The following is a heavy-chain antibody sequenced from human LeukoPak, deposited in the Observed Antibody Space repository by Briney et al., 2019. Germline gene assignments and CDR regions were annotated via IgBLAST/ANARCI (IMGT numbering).Heavy chain of an antibody. CDR1: GIVFSTTA. V-gene: IGHV3-23*01. CDR3: GKDGGQYSSGPEFDP. CDR2: ISGGGERT. J-gene: IGHJ5*02. D-gene: IGHD6-19*01. Sequence: GGPLRLSCAASGIVFSTTAMNWARQSPGRGLEWVSAISGGGERTFYADSVKGRFTISRDNSKNMLYLQMNSLRVDDTAIYFCGKDGGQYSSGPEFDPRGQGALVTVSS.